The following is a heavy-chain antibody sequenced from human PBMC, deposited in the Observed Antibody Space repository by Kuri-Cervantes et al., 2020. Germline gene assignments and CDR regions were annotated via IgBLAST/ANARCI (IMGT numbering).Heavy chain of an antibody. CDR2: IGTAGDT. CDR3: ARAISGYSYYYYYMDV. CDR1: GFTFSSYD. Sequence: GESLKISCAASGFTFSSYDMHWVRQATGKGLEWVSAIGTAGDTYYPGSVKGRFTISRENAKNSLYLQMNSLRAGDTAVYYCARAISGYSYYYYYMDVWGKGTTVTVSS. V-gene: IGHV3-13*01. D-gene: IGHD5-12*01. J-gene: IGHJ6*03.